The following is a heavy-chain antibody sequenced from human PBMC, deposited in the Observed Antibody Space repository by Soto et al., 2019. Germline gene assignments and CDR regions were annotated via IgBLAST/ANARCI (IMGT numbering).Heavy chain of an antibody. V-gene: IGHV4-59*01. CDR1: GASITQYY. CDR3: ARVRYTSGWEFDY. CDR2: VSSSGST. D-gene: IGHD6-19*01. Sequence: SETLSLTCTVSGASITQYYWSWIRQSPGKGLEWIVSVSSSGSTDYNPSLKSRATISVDTSKNDFSLKLSSVTAADTAVYYCARVRYTSGWEFDYWGQGTLVTVSS. J-gene: IGHJ4*02.